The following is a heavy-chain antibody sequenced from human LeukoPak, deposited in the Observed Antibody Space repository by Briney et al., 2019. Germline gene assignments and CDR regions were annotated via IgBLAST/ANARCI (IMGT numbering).Heavy chain of an antibody. CDR1: GFTFSSYE. Sequence: GGSLRLSCAASGFTFSSYEMNWVRQAPGKGLEWVSYISSSGSTIYYADSVKGRFTISRDNAKNSLYLQMNSLRAEDTAVYYCARDRKLVTAIHPFDYWGQGTLVTVSS. V-gene: IGHV3-48*03. CDR3: ARDRKLVTAIHPFDY. J-gene: IGHJ4*02. CDR2: ISSSGSTI. D-gene: IGHD2-21*02.